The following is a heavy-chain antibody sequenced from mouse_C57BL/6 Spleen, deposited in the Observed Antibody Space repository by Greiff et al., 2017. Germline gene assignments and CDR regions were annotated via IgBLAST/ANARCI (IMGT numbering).Heavy chain of an antibody. Sequence: EVQRVESGGDLVKPGGSLKLSCAASGFTFSSYGMSWVRQTPDKRLEWVATISSGGSYTYYPDSVKGRFTISRDNAKNTLYLQMSSLKSEDTAMYYCARWDGYYPWFAYWGQGTLVTVSA. J-gene: IGHJ3*01. V-gene: IGHV5-6*01. CDR2: ISSGGSYT. CDR3: ARWDGYYPWFAY. CDR1: GFTFSSYG. D-gene: IGHD2-3*01.